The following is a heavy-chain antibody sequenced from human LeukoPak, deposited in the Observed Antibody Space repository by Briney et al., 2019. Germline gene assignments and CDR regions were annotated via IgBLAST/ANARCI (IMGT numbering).Heavy chain of an antibody. CDR3: ARVQTGTTNWFDP. CDR1: GFTFSSYW. Sequence: PGGSLRLSCAASGFTFSSYWMHWVRQAPGKGLVWVSRINSDGSSTNYADSVKGRFTISRDNAKNTLYLQMNSLRAEDTAVYYCARVQTGTTNWFDPWGQGTLVTVSS. J-gene: IGHJ5*02. CDR2: INSDGSST. D-gene: IGHD1-1*01. V-gene: IGHV3-74*01.